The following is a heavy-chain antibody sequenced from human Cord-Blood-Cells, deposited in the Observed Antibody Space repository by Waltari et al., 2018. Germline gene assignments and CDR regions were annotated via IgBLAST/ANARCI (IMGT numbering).Heavy chain of an antibody. Sequence: QVQLVQSGAEVKKPGASVKVSCKVSGYTLTELSMHWVRQAPGKGLEWMGGLGPEEGETIYSQKFQGRVTMTEDTSTDPADMERSSLRAEDTAVDYCATDLWLSSPNRFDYWGQGTLVTVSS. D-gene: IGHD6-19*01. V-gene: IGHV1-24*01. CDR1: GYTLTELS. CDR3: ATDLWLSSPNRFDY. J-gene: IGHJ4*02. CDR2: LGPEEGET.